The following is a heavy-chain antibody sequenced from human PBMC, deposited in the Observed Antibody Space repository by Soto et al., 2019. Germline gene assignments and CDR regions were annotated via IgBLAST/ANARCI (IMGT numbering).Heavy chain of an antibody. CDR3: AKEMATRKGPDY. Sequence: ASVKVSCKASGYTFTSYAMHWVRQAPGQRLEWMGWINAGNGNTKYSQKFQGRVTITRDTSASTAYMELSSLRSEDTAVYYCAKEMATRKGPDYWGQGTLVTVYS. D-gene: IGHD5-12*01. CDR1: GYTFTSYA. CDR2: INAGNGNT. J-gene: IGHJ4*02. V-gene: IGHV1-3*01.